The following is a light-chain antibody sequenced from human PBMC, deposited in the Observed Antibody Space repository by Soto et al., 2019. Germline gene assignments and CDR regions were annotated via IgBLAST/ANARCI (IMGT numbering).Light chain of an antibody. CDR2: STN. CDR1: SGSVSTSYY. J-gene: IGLJ3*02. Sequence: QTVVTQEPSFSVSPGGTVTLTCGLSSGSVSTSYYPSWYQQTPGQAPRTLIYSTNTRSSGVPDRFSGSILGNKAALTITGAQADDESDYDCVLYMGSGVFGGGTKLTVL. V-gene: IGLV8-61*01. CDR3: VLYMGSGV.